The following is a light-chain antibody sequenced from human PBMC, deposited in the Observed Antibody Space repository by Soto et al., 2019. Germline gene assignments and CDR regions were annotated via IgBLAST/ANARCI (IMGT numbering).Light chain of an antibody. CDR2: KAS. CDR1: QSISSW. Sequence: DIQMTQSPSTLSASVGDRVIITCRASQSISSWLAWYQQKPGKAPKLLIYKASSLESGVPSRFSGSGSGTEFTLNISSLQPDDFATYYCQQYKSYWTFGQGTKVEI. CDR3: QQYKSYWT. V-gene: IGKV1-5*03. J-gene: IGKJ1*01.